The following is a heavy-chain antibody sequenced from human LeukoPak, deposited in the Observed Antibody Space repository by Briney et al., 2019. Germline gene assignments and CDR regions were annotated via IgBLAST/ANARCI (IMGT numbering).Heavy chain of an antibody. V-gene: IGHV3-23*01. CDR1: GFTFSSYA. Sequence: PGVSLRLSCAASGFTFSSYAMSWVRQAPGKGLEWVSAISGSGGSTDYADSVKGRFTISRDNSKNTLYLQMNSLRAEDTAVYYCARMTTVVRIDYWGQGTLVTVSS. CDR3: ARMTTVVRIDY. D-gene: IGHD4-23*01. CDR2: ISGSGGST. J-gene: IGHJ4*02.